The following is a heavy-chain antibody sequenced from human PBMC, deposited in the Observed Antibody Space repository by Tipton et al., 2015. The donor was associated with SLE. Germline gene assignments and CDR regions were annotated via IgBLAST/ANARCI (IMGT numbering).Heavy chain of an antibody. CDR3: ASGAYGSGSNYFGGWFDP. D-gene: IGHD3-10*01. V-gene: IGHV4-4*08. CDR2: IHTSGST. J-gene: IGHJ5*02. CDR1: GASISSYY. Sequence: TLSLTCTVSGASISSYYRSWIRQFPGKGLEWIGYIHTSGSTNYNPSLKSRVTISVDTSKNQFSLKLSSVTAADTAVYYCASGAYGSGSNYFGGWFDPWGQGALVTVSS.